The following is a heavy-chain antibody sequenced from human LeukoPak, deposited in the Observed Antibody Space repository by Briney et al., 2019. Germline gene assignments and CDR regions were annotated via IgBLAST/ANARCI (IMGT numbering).Heavy chain of an antibody. CDR1: GFTFSSYA. J-gene: IGHJ4*02. V-gene: IGHV3-23*01. CDR2: ISGSGGST. CDR3: AKRVDDYGDYFDY. Sequence: GGSLRLSCAASGFTFSSYAMSWVRQAPGKGLEWVSAISGSGGSTYYADSVKGRFTISSDNSKNTLYLQMNSLRAEDTAVYYCAKRVDDYGDYFDYWGQGTLVTVSS. D-gene: IGHD4-17*01.